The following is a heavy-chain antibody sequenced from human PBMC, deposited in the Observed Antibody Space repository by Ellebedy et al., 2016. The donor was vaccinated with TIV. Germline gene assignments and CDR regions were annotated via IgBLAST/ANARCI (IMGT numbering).Heavy chain of an antibody. CDR2: INPNSGGT. V-gene: IGHV1-2*04. Sequence: ASVKVSXXASGYTFTGYYMHWVRQAPGQGLEWMGWINPNSGGTNYAQKFQGWVTMTRDTSISTAYMELSSLRSEDTAVYYCARNLWDSSGYYTRGWGQGTLVTVSS. CDR3: ARNLWDSSGYYTRG. D-gene: IGHD3-22*01. J-gene: IGHJ4*02. CDR1: GYTFTGYY.